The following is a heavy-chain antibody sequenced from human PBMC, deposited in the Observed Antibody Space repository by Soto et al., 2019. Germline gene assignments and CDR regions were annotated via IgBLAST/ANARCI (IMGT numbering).Heavy chain of an antibody. V-gene: IGHV1-18*01. CDR3: ARDLTPGLVDH. J-gene: IGHJ4*02. D-gene: IGHD3-9*01. CDR2: ISAYNGNT. Sequence: QVQLVQSGAEVKKPGASVKVSCKASGYTFTSYGISWVRQAPGQGLEWMGWISAYNGNTKYAQKLQGRVTVTTDTSTSTAYMELRSLTSDDTDVYYCARDLTPGLVDHWGQGTLVTVSS. CDR1: GYTFTSYG.